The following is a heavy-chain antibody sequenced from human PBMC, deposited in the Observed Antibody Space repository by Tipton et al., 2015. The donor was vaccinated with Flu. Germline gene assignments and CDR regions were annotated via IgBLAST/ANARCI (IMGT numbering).Heavy chain of an antibody. CDR2: IYTSGST. CDR3: ARSLGTYDYSWGSYRSYYFDY. V-gene: IGHV4-4*07. Sequence: TLSLTCTVSGGSISSYYWSWIRQPAGKGLEWIGRIYTSGSTNYNPSLKSRVTMSVDTSKNQFSLKLSSVTAADTAVYYCARSLGTYDYSWGSYRSYYFDYWGQGTLVTVSS. CDR1: GGSISSYY. J-gene: IGHJ4*02. D-gene: IGHD3-16*02.